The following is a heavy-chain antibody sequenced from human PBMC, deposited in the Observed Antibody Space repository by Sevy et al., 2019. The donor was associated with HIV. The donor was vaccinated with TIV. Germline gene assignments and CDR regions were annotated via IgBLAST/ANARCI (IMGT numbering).Heavy chain of an antibody. CDR1: GFTFSSYD. CDR2: ISPTGGTT. V-gene: IGHV3-23*01. Sequence: GGSRRLSCAASGFTFSSYDMSWVRQAPGKGLEWVSGISPTGGTTHYAESVKGRFIISRDNSKKTLFLQMNSLRAEDTALYYCAKDLEQQLGPDYWGQGTQVTVSS. CDR3: AKDLEQQLGPDY. J-gene: IGHJ4*02. D-gene: IGHD6-13*01.